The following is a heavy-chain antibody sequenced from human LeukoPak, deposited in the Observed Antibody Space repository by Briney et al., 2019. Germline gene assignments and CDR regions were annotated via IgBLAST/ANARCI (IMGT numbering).Heavy chain of an antibody. CDR1: GFTFSSYS. J-gene: IGHJ5*02. CDR2: ISSSSIYI. CDR3: AREVLLGQFDP. Sequence: GRSLRLSCAAPGFTFSSYSMNWVRQAPGKGLEWVSSISSSSIYIYYADSVKGRFTISRDNSKNTLYLQMNSLRAEDTAVYYCAREVLLGQFDPWGQGTLVTVSS. V-gene: IGHV3-21*01.